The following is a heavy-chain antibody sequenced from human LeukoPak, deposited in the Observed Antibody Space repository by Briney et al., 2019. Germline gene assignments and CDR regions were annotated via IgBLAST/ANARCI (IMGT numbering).Heavy chain of an antibody. D-gene: IGHD6-6*01. CDR3: ARDLYSSSSMKRPFDP. CDR1: GFTFSSYA. CDR2: ISYDGSNK. V-gene: IGHV3-30-3*01. Sequence: GGSLRLSCAASGFTFSSYAMHWVRQAPGKGLEWVAVISYDGSNKYYADSVKGRFTISRDNAKNSLYLQMNSLRAEDTAVYYCARDLYSSSSMKRPFDPWGQGTLVTVSS. J-gene: IGHJ5*02.